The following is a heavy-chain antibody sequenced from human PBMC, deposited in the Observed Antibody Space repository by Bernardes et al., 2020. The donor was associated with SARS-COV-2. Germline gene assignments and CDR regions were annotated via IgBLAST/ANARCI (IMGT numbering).Heavy chain of an antibody. CDR2: IYFISGST. Sequence: SETLSLTCTVSGGSLSSYYWSWIRQAPGKGLAWLGYIYFISGSTSYNPSLKSRITISADRSKNQVSLKLSSATAADTAVYYCAREGQIVGATVRPLGFDHWGLGTRVTVSS. V-gene: IGHV4-59*01. D-gene: IGHD1-26*01. CDR1: GGSLSSYY. J-gene: IGHJ4*02. CDR3: AREGQIVGATVRPLGFDH.